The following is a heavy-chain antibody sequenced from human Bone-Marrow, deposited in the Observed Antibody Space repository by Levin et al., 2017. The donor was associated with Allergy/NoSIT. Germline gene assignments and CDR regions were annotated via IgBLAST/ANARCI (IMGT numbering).Heavy chain of an antibody. CDR2: AYKNEST. Sequence: SETLSLTCTVSGASISNMYWTWIRQPPGRELEWIGYAYKNESTNYNPSLKSRVTISGDTSKNQFSLRLSSVTPADTAVYYCVGLYGSGSYNWFDPWGQGTLVTVSS. V-gene: IGHV4-59*12. D-gene: IGHD3-10*01. CDR3: VGLYGSGSYNWFDP. CDR1: GASISNMY. J-gene: IGHJ5*02.